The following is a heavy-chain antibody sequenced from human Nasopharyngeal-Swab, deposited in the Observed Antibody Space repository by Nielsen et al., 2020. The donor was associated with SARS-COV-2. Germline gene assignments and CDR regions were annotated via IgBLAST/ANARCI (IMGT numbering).Heavy chain of an antibody. CDR2: ISSSSSTI. CDR1: GFTFSSYS. V-gene: IGHV3-48*02. D-gene: IGHD6-13*01. J-gene: IGHJ4*03. Sequence: ASLNISCAASGFTFSSYSMNWVRQAPGKGLEWVSYISSSSSTIYYADSVKGRFTISRDNAKNSLYLQMNSLRDEDTAVYYCGTLYSSSWYYFDYWGQGTTVTVSS. CDR3: GTLYSSSWYYFDY.